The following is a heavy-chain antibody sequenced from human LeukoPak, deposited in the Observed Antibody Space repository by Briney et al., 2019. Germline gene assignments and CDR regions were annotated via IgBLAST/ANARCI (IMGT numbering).Heavy chain of an antibody. CDR2: VYYSGST. CDR1: HGSIGFDY. D-gene: IGHD3-10*01. Sequence: SETLSLTCTVSHGSIGFDYWSWIRQPPGKGLEWIGYVYYSGSTNYNPSLESRLTISLDTSKNQVSLNLTSVTAADTAVYYCARRDGGGRSAFNIRGQGTMVTVSS. CDR3: ARRDGGGRSAFNI. J-gene: IGHJ3*02. V-gene: IGHV4-59*08.